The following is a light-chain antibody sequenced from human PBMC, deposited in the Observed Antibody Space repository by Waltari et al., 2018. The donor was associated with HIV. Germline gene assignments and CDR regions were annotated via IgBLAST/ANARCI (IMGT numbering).Light chain of an antibody. J-gene: IGLJ2*01. CDR3: SVWDVTLNGLV. V-gene: IGLV1-44*01. Sequence: QSLLTQSPSASGTPGQRVNISCFGTPSNIGSRSVNWYQHFPGTPPRLVIFRNTERPSGVPDRFSGSKSGTSASLAISGLHSQDEADYYCSVWDVTLNGLVFGGGTRLTVL. CDR1: PSNIGSRS. CDR2: RNT.